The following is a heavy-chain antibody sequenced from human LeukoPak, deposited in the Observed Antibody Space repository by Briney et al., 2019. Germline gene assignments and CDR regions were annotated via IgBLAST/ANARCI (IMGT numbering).Heavy chain of an antibody. CDR1: GFPFSTYW. CDR3: ARDPESSAFDL. D-gene: IGHD5/OR15-5a*01. V-gene: IGHV3-7*01. CDR2: IKQDGSVK. J-gene: IGHJ4*02. Sequence: GSLRLSFAASGFPFSTYWMSWVRPTPEKGLEFVANIKQDGSVKNYMDSLKGRSTISRGNARESLYLEINSLRADDTAVYYCARDPESSAFDLWGQGALVTVSS.